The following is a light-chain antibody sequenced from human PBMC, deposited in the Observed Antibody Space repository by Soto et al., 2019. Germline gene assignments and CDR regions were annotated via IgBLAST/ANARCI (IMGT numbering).Light chain of an antibody. CDR2: DAS. J-gene: IGKJ4*01. CDR1: QSVTNS. Sequence: EIVLTQSPATLSLSPGERATLSCRASQSVTNSLAWYQQKPGQAPRLLIYDASNRATGIPARFSGSGSGTDFTLTISSLEPDDFAVYYCQQRSNWPPPLSFGGGTKVEIK. CDR3: QQRSNWPPPLS. V-gene: IGKV3-11*01.